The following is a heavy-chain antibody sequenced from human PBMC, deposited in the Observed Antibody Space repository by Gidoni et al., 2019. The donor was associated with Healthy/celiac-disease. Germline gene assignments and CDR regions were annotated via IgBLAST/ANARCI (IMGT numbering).Heavy chain of an antibody. V-gene: IGHV1-69*01. CDR3: ARDPVATILVAYYYGMDV. CDR1: GGTFSSYA. D-gene: IGHD5-12*01. Sequence: QVQLVQSGAEVKKPGSSVKVSCKASGGTFSSYAISWVRQAPGQGLEWMGGIIPIFGTANYAQKFQGRVTITADESTSTAYMELSSLRSEDTAVYYCARDPVATILVAYYYGMDVWGQGTTVTVSS. J-gene: IGHJ6*02. CDR2: IIPIFGTA.